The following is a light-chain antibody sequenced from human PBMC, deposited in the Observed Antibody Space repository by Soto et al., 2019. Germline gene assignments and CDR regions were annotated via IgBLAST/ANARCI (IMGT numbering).Light chain of an antibody. Sequence: EIVLTQSPGTLSLSPGESAALSCRASQSVTINYLVWYRQKPGQAPRLLIYAISSRAAGIPDRFNGSGSGTDFTLTITRLEPEDSAVYYCQQHSNSPWTFGQGTRVEV. CDR1: QSVTINY. CDR3: QQHSNSPWT. J-gene: IGKJ1*01. CDR2: AIS. V-gene: IGKV3D-20*02.